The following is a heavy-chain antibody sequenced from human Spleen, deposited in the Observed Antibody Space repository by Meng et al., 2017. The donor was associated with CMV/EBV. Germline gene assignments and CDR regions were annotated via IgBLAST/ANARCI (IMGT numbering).Heavy chain of an antibody. CDR2: ISNTGTYT. CDR1: GFSFSSYG. D-gene: IGHD3-10*01. Sequence: VASGFSFSSYGMNWVRQAPGKGLECVSSISNTGTYTHYADSLQGRFTISRDNAKNSLYLQINSLRAEDTAVYYCARDLFYASGSLDYWGPGTLVTVSS. CDR3: ARDLFYASGSLDY. V-gene: IGHV3-21*01. J-gene: IGHJ4*02.